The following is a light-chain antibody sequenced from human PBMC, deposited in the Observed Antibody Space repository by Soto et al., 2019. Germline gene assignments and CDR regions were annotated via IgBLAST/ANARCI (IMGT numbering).Light chain of an antibody. V-gene: IGKV3-20*01. CDR1: QSVRSSS. Sequence: EIVLTQSPGTLSLSPGERATLSCRASQSVRSSSLAWYQQKPGQAPSLLINGASSRATGVPDRFSGSGSGTDFTLTITRLEPEDFAVYYCQQYGSSPTTFGQGTKVEIK. J-gene: IGKJ1*01. CDR2: GAS. CDR3: QQYGSSPTT.